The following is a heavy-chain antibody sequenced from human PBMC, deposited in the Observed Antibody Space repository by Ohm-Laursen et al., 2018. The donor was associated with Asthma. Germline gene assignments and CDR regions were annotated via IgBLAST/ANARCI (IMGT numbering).Heavy chain of an antibody. D-gene: IGHD4-17*01. V-gene: IGHV3-23*01. CDR2: ISGSASSR. CDR3: AKLYGDYHPDY. J-gene: IGHJ4*02. Sequence: SLRLSCAASGFTFDTYAMNWIRQAPGKGLEWVSAISGSASSRYYADSVKGRFTISRDNSNNTLYLQMNSLRAEDTAIYYCAKLYGDYHPDYWGLGTQVTVSS. CDR1: GFTFDTYA.